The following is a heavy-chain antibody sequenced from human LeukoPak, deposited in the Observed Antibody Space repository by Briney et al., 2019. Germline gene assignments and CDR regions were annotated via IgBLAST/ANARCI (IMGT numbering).Heavy chain of an antibody. Sequence: GGSLRLSCAASGFTFSSYSMNWVRRAPGKGLEWVSFISSSSSTIYYADSVKGRFTISRDNAKNSLYLQMNSLRAEDTAVYYCARDRGGSYSAIDYWGQGTLVTVSS. J-gene: IGHJ4*02. CDR3: ARDRGGSYSAIDY. V-gene: IGHV3-48*04. CDR2: ISSSSSTI. CDR1: GFTFSSYS. D-gene: IGHD1-26*01.